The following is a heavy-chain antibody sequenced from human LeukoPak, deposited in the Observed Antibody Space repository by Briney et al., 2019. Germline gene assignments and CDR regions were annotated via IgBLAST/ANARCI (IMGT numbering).Heavy chain of an antibody. Sequence: GGSLRLSCAASGFSFNLYWMSWVRQAPGKGLEWVANINQDGSETYYVDSVKGRLTISRDNAKNTLFLQMNSLRAEDTAVFYCARAGGPHTVDVWGQGTTVTVSS. J-gene: IGHJ6*02. CDR2: INQDGSET. CDR3: ARAGGPHTVDV. CDR1: GFSFNLYW. V-gene: IGHV3-7*01. D-gene: IGHD2-8*02.